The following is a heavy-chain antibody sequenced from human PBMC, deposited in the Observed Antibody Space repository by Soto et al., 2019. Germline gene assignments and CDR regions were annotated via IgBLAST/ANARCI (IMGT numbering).Heavy chain of an antibody. D-gene: IGHD5-18*01. CDR2: ISSSGSTI. CDR3: ARGGHTAMPLGFS. CDR1: GFTFSSYE. J-gene: IGHJ5*02. V-gene: IGHV3-48*03. Sequence: PWGSLRLSCAASGFTFSSYEMNWVRQAPGKGLEWVSYISSSGSTIYYADSVKGRFTISRDNAKNSLYLQMNSLRAEDTAVYYCARGGHTAMPLGFSWCQGTRVTVSS.